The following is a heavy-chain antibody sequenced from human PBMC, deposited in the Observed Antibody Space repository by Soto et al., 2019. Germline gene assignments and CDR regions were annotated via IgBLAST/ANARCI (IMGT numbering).Heavy chain of an antibody. D-gene: IGHD2-2*01. V-gene: IGHV1-69*01. J-gene: IGHJ6*02. CDR2: IIPIFGTA. CDR3: ARDLVVPADYYYYGMDV. CDR1: GGTFSSYA. Sequence: QVQLVQSGAEVKKPGSSVKVSCKASGGTFSSYAISWVRQAPGQGLEWMGGIIPIFGTANYAQKFQGRVTITADESTSTAYMELSSLRSEDTAVYYCARDLVVPADYYYYGMDVWGQGTTVTVSS.